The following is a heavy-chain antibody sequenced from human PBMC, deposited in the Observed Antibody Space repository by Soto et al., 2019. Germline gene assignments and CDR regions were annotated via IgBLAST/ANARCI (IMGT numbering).Heavy chain of an antibody. Sequence: GSLRIYCATSGFTFSSNGMHTLRQAPGKGLEWVAVIWYDGSNKYYADSVKGRFTISRDNSKNTLYLQMNSLRAEDTAVYYCARDYDSSGYPRYYFDYWGQGP. D-gene: IGHD3-22*01. V-gene: IGHV3-33*01. CDR1: GFTFSSNG. J-gene: IGHJ4*02. CDR2: IWYDGSNK. CDR3: ARDYDSSGYPRYYFDY.